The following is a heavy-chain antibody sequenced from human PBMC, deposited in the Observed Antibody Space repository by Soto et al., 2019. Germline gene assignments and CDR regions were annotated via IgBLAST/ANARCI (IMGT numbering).Heavy chain of an antibody. CDR2: ISWNSGSI. CDR1: GFTFDDYA. D-gene: IGHD4-17*01. Sequence: EVQLVESGGGLVQPGRSLRLSCAASGFTFDDYAMHWVRQAPGKGLEWVSGISWNSGSIGYADSVKGRFTISRDNAKNSLYLQMNSLRAEDTALYYCAKDKKEANGDYARPGRDYYYMDVWGKGTTVTVSS. J-gene: IGHJ6*03. CDR3: AKDKKEANGDYARPGRDYYYMDV. V-gene: IGHV3-9*01.